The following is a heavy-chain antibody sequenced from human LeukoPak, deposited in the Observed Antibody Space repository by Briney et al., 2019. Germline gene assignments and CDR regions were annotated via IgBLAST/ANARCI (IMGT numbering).Heavy chain of an antibody. CDR1: GYTFITSA. J-gene: IGHJ4*02. V-gene: IGHV7-4-1*02. CDR2: INTNTGNP. Sequence: ASVKVSCKASGYTFITSAINWVRQAPGQGLEWMGWINTNTGNPTYAQGFTGRFVFSLDTSVSTADLQISSLKAEDTAVYYCARDRSGGGATGPFDYWGQGTLVTVSS. CDR3: ARDRSGGGATGPFDY. D-gene: IGHD1-26*01.